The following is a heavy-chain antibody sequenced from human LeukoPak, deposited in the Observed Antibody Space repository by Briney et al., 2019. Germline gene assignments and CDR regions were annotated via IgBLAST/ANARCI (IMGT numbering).Heavy chain of an antibody. CDR3: ARKSMAAVGTFDY. J-gene: IGHJ4*02. V-gene: IGHV1-2*02. CDR2: INPNTGDT. Sequence: ASVKVSFKASGYTFTGYYIHWVRQAPGQGLEWMGWINPNTGDTRYAQKFQGRVTMTRDTSISTAYLELSRLRSDDTAVYYCARKSMAAVGTFDYWGQGTLVTVSS. CDR1: GYTFTGYY. D-gene: IGHD6-13*01.